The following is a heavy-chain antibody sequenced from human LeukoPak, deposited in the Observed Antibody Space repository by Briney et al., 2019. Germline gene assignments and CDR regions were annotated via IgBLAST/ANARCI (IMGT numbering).Heavy chain of an antibody. J-gene: IGHJ4*02. CDR2: INPNSGGT. V-gene: IGHV1-2*06. CDR3: ATPLASSSCLMY. D-gene: IGHD6-6*01. Sequence: ASVKVSCKASGYTFTGYYMHWVRQAPGQGLEWMGRINPNSGGTNYAQKFQGRVTMTRDTSISTAYMELSRLRSDDTAAYYCATPLASSSCLMYWGQGTLVTVSS. CDR1: GYTFTGYY.